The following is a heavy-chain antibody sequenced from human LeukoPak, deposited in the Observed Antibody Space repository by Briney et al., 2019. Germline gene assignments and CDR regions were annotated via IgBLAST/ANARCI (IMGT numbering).Heavy chain of an antibody. J-gene: IGHJ4*02. Sequence: ASVKVSCKASGYTFSSYYLHWVRQAPGQGLEWMGIINPGGGTTSYAQKFQGRVTMTRDTSTSTVYMELSSLRSEDTAVYYCARVPRSHAVTRRYYFDYWGQGTLVTVSS. CDR2: INPGGGTT. D-gene: IGHD4-17*01. CDR3: ARVPRSHAVTRRYYFDY. CDR1: GYTFSSYY. V-gene: IGHV1-46*01.